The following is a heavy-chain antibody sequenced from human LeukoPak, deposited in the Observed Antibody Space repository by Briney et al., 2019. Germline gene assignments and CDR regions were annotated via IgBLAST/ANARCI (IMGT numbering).Heavy chain of an antibody. Sequence: ASVKVSCKASGYTFTSYYMYWVRQAPGQGLEWMGIINPSGDNTNYAQKFQGRVTMTRDMSTTTVYMELSSLRSEDTAVYYCARGPHRRTYDRDNWFDPWGQGTLVTVSS. CDR1: GYTFTSYY. J-gene: IGHJ5*02. CDR3: ARGPHRRTYDRDNWFDP. D-gene: IGHD3-3*01. CDR2: INPSGDNT. V-gene: IGHV1-46*01.